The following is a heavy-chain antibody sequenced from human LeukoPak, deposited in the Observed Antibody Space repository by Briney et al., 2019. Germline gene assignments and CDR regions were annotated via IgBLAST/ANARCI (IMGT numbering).Heavy chain of an antibody. V-gene: IGHV3-21*01. CDR2: ISSSSSYI. Sequence: GGSLRLSCAASGFTFSSYSMNWVRQAPGKGLEWVSSISSSSSYIYYADSVKGRFTISRDNAKNSLYLQMNSLRAEDTAVYYCAAWSGGIAARPDPFGYWGQGTLVTVSS. CDR3: AAWSGGIAARPDPFGY. J-gene: IGHJ4*02. CDR1: GFTFSSYS. D-gene: IGHD6-6*01.